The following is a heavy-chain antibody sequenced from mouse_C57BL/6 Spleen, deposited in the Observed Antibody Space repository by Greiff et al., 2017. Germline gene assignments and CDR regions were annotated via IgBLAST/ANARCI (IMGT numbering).Heavy chain of an antibody. V-gene: IGHV1-26*01. Sequence: EVQLQQSGPELVKPGASVKISCKASGYTFTDYYMNWVKQSHGKSLEWIGDINPNNGGTSYNQKFKGKATLTVDKSSSTAYMELRSLTSEDSAVYYCAGGGTTVVAEMDYWGQGTTLTVSS. CDR1: GYTFTDYY. D-gene: IGHD1-1*01. J-gene: IGHJ2*01. CDR3: AGGGTTVVAEMDY. CDR2: INPNNGGT.